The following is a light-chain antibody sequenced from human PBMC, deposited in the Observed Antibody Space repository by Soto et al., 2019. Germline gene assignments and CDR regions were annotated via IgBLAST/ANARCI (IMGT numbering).Light chain of an antibody. CDR1: SSDVGRYNL. Sequence: QSAVTQPASVSGSPGQTITISCTGTSSDVGRYNLVSWYQQHPGKAPKLMIFEDNERPSGVSNRFSGSKSANTASLTIAGLQTEDEAHYYCCSYAGGASVVFGGGTKVTVL. V-gene: IGLV2-23*01. J-gene: IGLJ2*01. CDR3: CSYAGGASVV. CDR2: EDN.